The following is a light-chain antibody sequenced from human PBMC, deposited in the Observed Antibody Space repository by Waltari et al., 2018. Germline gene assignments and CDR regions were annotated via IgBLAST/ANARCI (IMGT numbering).Light chain of an antibody. CDR3: AVWDDSLDGYV. J-gene: IGLJ1*01. Sequence: QSVVTQPPSASGTPGQRVTISCSGSASNIGRYTVNWYQQLPGTAPKLLIYSNDQRPSGVPDRFSGSKSGTSASRAISGLQPEDEADYYCAVWDDSLDGYVFATGTTVTVL. CDR2: SND. CDR1: ASNIGRYT. V-gene: IGLV1-44*01.